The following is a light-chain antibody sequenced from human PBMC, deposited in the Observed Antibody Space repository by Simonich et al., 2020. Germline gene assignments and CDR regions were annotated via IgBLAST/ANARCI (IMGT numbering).Light chain of an antibody. J-gene: IGLJ3*02. Sequence: QSALTQPPSASGSPGQSVTISCPGTSSDVGGYNYVSWYQQHPGKAPKLMIYEVSKRPSGVPDRFSGSKSGNTDSLTISGLQAEDEADYYCCSYAGSYIWVFGGGTKLTVL. V-gene: IGLV2-8*01. CDR3: CSYAGSYIWV. CDR2: EVS. CDR1: SSDVGGYNY.